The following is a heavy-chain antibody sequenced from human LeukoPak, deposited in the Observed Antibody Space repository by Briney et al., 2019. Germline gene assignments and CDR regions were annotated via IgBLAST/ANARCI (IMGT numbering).Heavy chain of an antibody. Sequence: SETLSLTCTVSGGSISGYYWSWIRQPPGKGLEWIGYIYYSGSTNYNPSLKSRVTISVDTSKKQFSLKLTSVTAADTAVYYCARGQYTYAGYYYMDVWGKGTTVTVSS. V-gene: IGHV4-59*01. CDR3: ARGQYTYAGYYYMDV. CDR2: IYYSGST. D-gene: IGHD5-18*01. J-gene: IGHJ6*03. CDR1: GGSISGYY.